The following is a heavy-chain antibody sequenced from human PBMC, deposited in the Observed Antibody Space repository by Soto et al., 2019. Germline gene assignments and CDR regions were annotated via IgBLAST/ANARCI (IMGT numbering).Heavy chain of an antibody. J-gene: IGHJ6*02. D-gene: IGHD4-17*01. CDR1: GGSISSGGYY. Sequence: QVQLQESGPGLVKPSQTLSLTCTVSGGSISSGGYYWSWIRQHPGKGLEWIGYIYYSGSTHYNPSLKSRVTISVDTSKHPFSLKLSSVTAADTAVYYCARDLLTTDINYYYYGMDVWGQGTTVTVSS. CDR2: IYYSGST. V-gene: IGHV4-31*03. CDR3: ARDLLTTDINYYYYGMDV.